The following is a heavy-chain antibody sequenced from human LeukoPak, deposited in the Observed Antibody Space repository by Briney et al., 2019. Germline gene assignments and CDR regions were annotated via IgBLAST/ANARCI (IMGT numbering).Heavy chain of an antibody. V-gene: IGHV1-18*01. J-gene: IGHJ3*02. D-gene: IGHD3-9*01. CDR3: ARTRPRPLYYDILTGYRPDAFDI. CDR2: ISAYNGNT. Sequence: ASVKVSCKASGCTFTSYGISWVRQAPGQGLEWMGWISAYNGNTNYAQKLQGRVTMTTDTSTSTAYMELRSLRSDDTAVYYCARTRPRPLYYDILTGYRPDAFDIWGQGTMVTVSS. CDR1: GCTFTSYG.